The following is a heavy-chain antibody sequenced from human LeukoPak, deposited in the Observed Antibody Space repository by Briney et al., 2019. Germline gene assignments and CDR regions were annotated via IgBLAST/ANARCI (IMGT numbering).Heavy chain of an antibody. Sequence: PGRSLRLSCAASGFTFSSYAMSWVRQAPGKGLEWVANIKQDGSEKYYVDSVKGRFTISRDNAKNSLYLQMNSLRAEDTAVYYCARGPGDYVWGSYRGPFDYWGQGTLVTVSS. J-gene: IGHJ4*02. CDR1: GFTFSSYA. D-gene: IGHD3-16*02. V-gene: IGHV3-7*01. CDR2: IKQDGSEK. CDR3: ARGPGDYVWGSYRGPFDY.